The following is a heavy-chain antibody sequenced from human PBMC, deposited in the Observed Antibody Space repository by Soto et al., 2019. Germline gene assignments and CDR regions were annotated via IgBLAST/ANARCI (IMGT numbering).Heavy chain of an antibody. J-gene: IGHJ4*02. Sequence: ASVKVSCKTSGYTFTEYDINCVRQAPGQGLEYMGWVSPENRNAGYAPQFRGRVSMTADTSINTVYLELTTLTYEDTAVYYCEVTTDSWGQGTLVTVSS. CDR1: GYTFTEYD. V-gene: IGHV1-8*01. CDR2: VSPENRNA. D-gene: IGHD4-17*01. CDR3: EVTTDS.